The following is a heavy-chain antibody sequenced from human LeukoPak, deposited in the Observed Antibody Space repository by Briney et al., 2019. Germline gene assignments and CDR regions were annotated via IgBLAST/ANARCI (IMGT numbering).Heavy chain of an antibody. CDR1: GFTFSSYA. D-gene: IGHD3-10*01. V-gene: IGHV3-23*01. CDR2: ISVSSGST. Sequence: PGGSMRLSCAASGFTFSSYAMSWVRQAPGKGLEWVAGISVSSGSTYYADSVKGRFTISRDNSKNTLYLQMNSLRAEDTAVYYCAKALLVWFGETHAVEYWGQGTLVTVSS. J-gene: IGHJ4*02. CDR3: AKALLVWFGETHAVEY.